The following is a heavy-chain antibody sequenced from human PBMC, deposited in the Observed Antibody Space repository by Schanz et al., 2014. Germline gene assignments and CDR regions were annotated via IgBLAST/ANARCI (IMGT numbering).Heavy chain of an antibody. CDR1: GFTFSSYA. CDR3: ARDPSGSYGWFDP. V-gene: IGHV3-30*04. D-gene: IGHD1-26*01. CDR2: ISYDGSNK. Sequence: QVQLVESGGGVVQPGRSLRLSCAGYGFTFSSYAMHWVRQAPGKGLEWVAVISYDGSNKYYADSVKGRFTISRDNSKNTLYLQMNSLRAEDTAVYYCARDPSGSYGWFDPWGQGTLVTVAS. J-gene: IGHJ5*02.